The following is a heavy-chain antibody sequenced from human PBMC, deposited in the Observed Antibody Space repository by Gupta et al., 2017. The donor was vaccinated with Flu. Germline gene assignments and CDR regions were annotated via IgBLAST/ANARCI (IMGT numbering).Heavy chain of an antibody. J-gene: IGHJ4*02. CDR2: IYYSGST. V-gene: IGHV4-39*01. CDR3: ARQTRTSHCHDY. D-gene: IGHD2-2*01. Sequence: WIRQPPGKGLEWIGSIYYSGSTYYNPSLKSRVTISVDTSKNQFSLKLSSVTAADTAVYYCARQTRTSHCHDYWGQGTLVTVSS.